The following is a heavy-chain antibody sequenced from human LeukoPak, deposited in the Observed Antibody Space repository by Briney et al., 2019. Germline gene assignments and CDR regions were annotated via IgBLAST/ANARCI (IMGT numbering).Heavy chain of an antibody. CDR3: VRASGSFDY. D-gene: IGHD3-10*01. CDR2: IWSDGSNK. V-gene: IGHV3-33*01. CDR1: GFTFCDYG. Sequence: GGSLRLSCAASGFTFCDYGIHWVRQAPGEGLEWVAVIWSDGSNKYYADSVKGRFTISRDNSKKTLYLQMNSLRVEDTAVYYCVRASGSFDYWGQGTLVTVSS. J-gene: IGHJ4*02.